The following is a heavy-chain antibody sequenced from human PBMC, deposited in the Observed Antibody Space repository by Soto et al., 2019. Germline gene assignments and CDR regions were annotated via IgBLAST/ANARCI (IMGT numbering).Heavy chain of an antibody. CDR2: INHSGST. J-gene: IGHJ5*02. CDR3: ARLPWADYGGIFDP. V-gene: IGHV4-34*01. CDR1: GGSCSGYY. D-gene: IGHD4-17*01. Sequence: PLETLSLTCAVYGGSCSGYYWTWIRQPPGTGLEWIGEINHSGSTNYNPSLKSRVTISVDTSKNQFSLKLYSVTTADMAMYYCARLPWADYGGIFDPWGQGTLVTVSS.